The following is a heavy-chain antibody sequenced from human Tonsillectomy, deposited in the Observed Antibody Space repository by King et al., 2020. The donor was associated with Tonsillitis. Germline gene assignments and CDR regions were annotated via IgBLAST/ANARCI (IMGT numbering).Heavy chain of an antibody. D-gene: IGHD3-3*01. J-gene: IGHJ5*02. Sequence: VKLQQWGAVLLKPSETLSLTCTVYGGSFSDYYWSWIRQPPGKGLEWIGEINQSGGTNYNPSLKSRVAISVDTSKNQFSLKLTFVSAADTAVYYCARGLAPPNYEFWSGYLFDPWGQGSLVTVSS. V-gene: IGHV4-34*01. CDR3: ARGLAPPNYEFWSGYLFDP. CDR1: GGSFSDYY. CDR2: INQSGGT.